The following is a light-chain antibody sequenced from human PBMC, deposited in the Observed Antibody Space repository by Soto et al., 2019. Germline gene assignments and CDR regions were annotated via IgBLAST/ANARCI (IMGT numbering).Light chain of an antibody. Sequence: QSALTQPPSASGSPGQSVTISCTGTSSDVGGYNYVSWYQQHPGNAPKLMIYDVSKRPSWVPDRFSGSKSGNAPALTVSGLEAEDEDYYYSSSYAGSRVVFGGGTKLTVL. J-gene: IGLJ2*01. CDR3: SSYAGSRVV. CDR2: DVS. CDR1: SSDVGGYNY. V-gene: IGLV2-8*01.